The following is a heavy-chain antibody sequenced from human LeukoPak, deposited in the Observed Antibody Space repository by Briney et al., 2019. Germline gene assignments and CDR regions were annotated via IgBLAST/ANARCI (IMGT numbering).Heavy chain of an antibody. D-gene: IGHD3-10*01. CDR1: GYTFTSYG. CDR2: ISAYNGNT. V-gene: IGHV1-18*01. CDR3: ARACITMVRGVLDY. Sequence: ASVKVSCKASGYTFTSYGISWVRQAPGQGLEWMGWISAYNGNTNYAQKFQGRVTITRDTSASTAYMELSSLRSEDTAVYYCARACITMVRGVLDYWGQGTLVTVSS. J-gene: IGHJ4*02.